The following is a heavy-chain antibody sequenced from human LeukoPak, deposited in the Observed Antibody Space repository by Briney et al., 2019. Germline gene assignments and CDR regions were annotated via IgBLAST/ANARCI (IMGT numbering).Heavy chain of an antibody. V-gene: IGHV5-51*01. CDR3: ARGPYAYTSSATLGSYNWFDP. D-gene: IGHD3-16*01. CDR1: GYNFATYW. Sequence: GESLKISCQGSGYNFATYWIVWVRQMPGKGLEWMGITYPGDSHTRYSPSFQDQVTISVDKSISTAYLQWSSLKASDTAMYYCARGPYAYTSSATLGSYNWFDPWGQGSLVTVSS. J-gene: IGHJ5*02. CDR2: TYPGDSHT.